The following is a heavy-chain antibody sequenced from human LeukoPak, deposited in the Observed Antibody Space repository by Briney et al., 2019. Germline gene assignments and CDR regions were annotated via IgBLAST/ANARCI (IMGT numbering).Heavy chain of an antibody. D-gene: IGHD2-21*02. CDR3: ARGKAFCGADCYSD. Sequence: GGSLRLSCAASGFSISHYYMTWVRQTPGKGLDWVSVIYTGGGTNYGDSVKGRFTISRDNSKNTFYLQMNSLRADDTAIYYCARGKAFCGADCYSDWGQGTLVTVSS. CDR1: GFSISHYY. V-gene: IGHV3-66*01. CDR2: IYTGGGT. J-gene: IGHJ4*02.